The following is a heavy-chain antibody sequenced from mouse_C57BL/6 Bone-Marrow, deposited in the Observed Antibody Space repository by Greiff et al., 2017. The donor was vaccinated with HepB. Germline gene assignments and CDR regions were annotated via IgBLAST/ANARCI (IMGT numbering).Heavy chain of an antibody. D-gene: IGHD4-1*01. J-gene: IGHJ3*01. CDR3: ARENWVLVAY. CDR2: ISSGGSYT. V-gene: IGHV5-6*01. CDR1: GFTFSSYG. Sequence: EVQGVESGGDLVKPGGSLKLSCAASGFTFSSYGMSWVRQTPDKRLEWVATISSGGSYTYYPDSVKGRFTISRDNAKNTLYLQMSSLKSEDTAMYYCARENWVLVAYWGQGTLVTVSA.